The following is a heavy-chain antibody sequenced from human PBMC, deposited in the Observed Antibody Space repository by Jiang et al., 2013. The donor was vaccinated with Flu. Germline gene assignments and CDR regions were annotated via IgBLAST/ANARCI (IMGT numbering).Heavy chain of an antibody. D-gene: IGHD3-16*01. J-gene: IGHJ3*01. V-gene: IGHV4-4*07. CDR2: LYPSGSA. CDR3: ARGPLGGAPNPFDL. CDR1: GASVNNYY. Sequence: SGASVNNYYWSWIRQTAGKGLEWLGRLYPSGSANYNPSLNSRVAMSLDRSNNLFSLKLRSVTAADTAVYYCARGPLGGAPNPFDLWGQGTMITVSS.